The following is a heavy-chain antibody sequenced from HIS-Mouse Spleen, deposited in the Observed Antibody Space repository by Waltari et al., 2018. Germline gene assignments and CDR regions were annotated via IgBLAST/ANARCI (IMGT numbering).Heavy chain of an antibody. CDR3: AREIPYSSSWYDWYFDL. CDR2: IYYSGST. D-gene: IGHD6-13*01. Sequence: QLQLQESGPGLVKPSETLSPTCPVSGGPISRSSYYWGWLRQPPGKGLEWIGSIYYSGSTYYNPSLKSRVTISVDTSKNQFSLKLSSVTAADTAVYYCAREIPYSSSWYDWYFDLWGRGTLVTVSS. J-gene: IGHJ2*01. V-gene: IGHV4-39*07. CDR1: GGPISRSSYY.